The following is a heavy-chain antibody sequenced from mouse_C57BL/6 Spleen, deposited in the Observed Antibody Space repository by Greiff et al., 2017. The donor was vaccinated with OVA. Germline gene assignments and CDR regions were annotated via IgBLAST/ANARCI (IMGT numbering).Heavy chain of an antibody. Sequence: EVQLVESGGGLVKPGGSLKLSCAASGFTFSDYGMHWVRQAPEKGLEWVAYISSGSSTIYYADTVKGRFTISRDNAKNTLFLQMTSLRSEDTAMYYCARRYGSSIYYYAMDYWGQGTSVTVSS. CDR1: GFTFSDYG. V-gene: IGHV5-17*01. D-gene: IGHD1-1*01. CDR3: ARRYGSSIYYYAMDY. J-gene: IGHJ4*01. CDR2: ISSGSSTI.